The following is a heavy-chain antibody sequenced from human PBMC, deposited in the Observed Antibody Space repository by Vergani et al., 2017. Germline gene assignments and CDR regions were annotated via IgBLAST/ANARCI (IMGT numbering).Heavy chain of an antibody. CDR2: ISNDVSKK. Sequence: QVQLAESVGGSVQPGRSLRLSCAASGFSFSSHAIHWVRQAPGKGLEWVAVISNDVSKKYYADSVKGRFTISRDNSKNTLDLQMNSLRTQDTAVYYCAKAGSVTSGSLQYNFYMDVWGKGTTVTVS. J-gene: IGHJ6*03. D-gene: IGHD3-10*01. CDR1: GFSFSSHA. V-gene: IGHV3-30*18. CDR3: AKAGSVTSGSLQYNFYMDV.